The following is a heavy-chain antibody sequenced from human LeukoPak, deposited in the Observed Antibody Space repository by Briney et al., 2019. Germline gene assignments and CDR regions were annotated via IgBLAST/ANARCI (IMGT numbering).Heavy chain of an antibody. CDR2: IYSDNT. J-gene: IGHJ6*03. D-gene: IGHD3-22*01. CDR3: ARAHSSGYYYYYMDV. Sequence: GGSLRLSGTVSGFTVSSNSMSWVRQAPGKGLEWVSFIYSDNTHYSDSVKGRFTISRDNSKNTLYLQMNSLRAEDTAVYYCARAHSSGYYYYYMDVWGKGTTVTVSS. CDR1: GFTVSSNS. V-gene: IGHV3-53*01.